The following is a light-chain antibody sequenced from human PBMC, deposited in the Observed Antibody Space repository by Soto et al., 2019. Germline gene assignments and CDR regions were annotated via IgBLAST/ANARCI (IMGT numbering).Light chain of an antibody. CDR2: EVS. J-gene: IGLJ3*02. CDR3: SSYTSSSTLVV. Sequence: QSALTQPASVSGSPGQSITISCTGTSSDVGYYNYVSWYQHHPGKAPKLMIYEVSNRPSGVSDRFSASKSGNTASLTISGLQREDEADYYCSSYTSSSTLVVFGGGTQLTVL. CDR1: SSDVGYYNY. V-gene: IGLV2-14*01.